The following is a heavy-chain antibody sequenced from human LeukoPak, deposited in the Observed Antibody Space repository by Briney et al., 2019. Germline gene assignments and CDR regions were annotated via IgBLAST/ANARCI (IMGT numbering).Heavy chain of an antibody. Sequence: SETLSLTCAVYGGSFSGYYWSWIRQPPGKGLEWIGEINHSGSTNYNPSLKSRVTISVDTSKNQFSLKLSSVTAADTAVYCCARRRLYYYDSSGSMDYWGQGTLVTVSS. CDR2: INHSGST. V-gene: IGHV4-34*01. CDR1: GGSFSGYY. D-gene: IGHD3-22*01. CDR3: ARRRLYYYDSSGSMDY. J-gene: IGHJ4*02.